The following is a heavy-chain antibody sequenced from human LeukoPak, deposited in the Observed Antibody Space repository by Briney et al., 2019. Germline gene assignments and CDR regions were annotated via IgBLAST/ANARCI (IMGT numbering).Heavy chain of an antibody. D-gene: IGHD3-22*01. CDR1: GGSISGYY. CDR2: IYSSGST. V-gene: IGHV4-4*07. CDR3: AREHPVVIAADY. Sequence: SETLSLTCTVSGGSISGYYWSWVRQPAGKALESIGRIYSSGSTNYNPSLKSRATMSVDTSKNQFSLKLSSVTAADTAVYYCAREHPVVIAADYWGQGTLVTVSS. J-gene: IGHJ4*02.